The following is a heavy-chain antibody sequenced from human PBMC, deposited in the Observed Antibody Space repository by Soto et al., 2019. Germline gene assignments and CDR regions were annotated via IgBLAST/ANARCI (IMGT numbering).Heavy chain of an antibody. V-gene: IGHV3-11*05. CDR1: GFIFSDYY. CDR2: ISSSSSYT. CDR3: AREDGYYFSSGSYYLDY. D-gene: IGHD3-10*01. J-gene: IGHJ4*02. Sequence: GGSLRLSCAASGFIFSDYYMSWIRQAPGKGQERVSYISSSSSYTKHADSVKGRFTISRDNAKNSVYLQMNSLRAEDTSVYYCAREDGYYFSSGSYYLDYWGQGTLVTVSS.